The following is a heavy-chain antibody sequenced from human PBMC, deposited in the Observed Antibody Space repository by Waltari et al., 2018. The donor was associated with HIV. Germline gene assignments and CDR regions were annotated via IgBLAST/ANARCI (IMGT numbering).Heavy chain of an antibody. D-gene: IGHD3-16*01. CDR3: ATVGGGTRDF. J-gene: IGHJ4*02. V-gene: IGHV3-15*01. CDR1: GFTVTDAW. Sequence: EVQLVESGGGLVKPGGSLRLSCTTSGFTVTDAWMSWVRQAPGEGMEWVGRIKSQDGGGTTDYGAPVKGRFTISGDDSKNTVFLQMNSLKPEDTAVYYCATVGGGTRDFWGQGTLVIVSS. CDR2: IKSQDGGGTT.